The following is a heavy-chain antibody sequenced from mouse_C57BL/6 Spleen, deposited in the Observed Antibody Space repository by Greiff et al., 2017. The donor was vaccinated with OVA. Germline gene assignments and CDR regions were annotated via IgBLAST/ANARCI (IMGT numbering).Heavy chain of an antibody. CDR1: GFTFSDYG. V-gene: IGHV5-17*01. D-gene: IGHD2-4*01. CDR2: ISSGSSTI. CDR3: ARNDYDANYYAMDY. Sequence: EVKLVESGGGLVKPGGSLKLSCAASGFTFSDYGMHWVRQAPEKGLEWVAYISSGSSTIYYADTVKGRFTISRDNAKNTLFLQMTSLRSEDTAMYYCARNDYDANYYAMDYWGQGTSVTVSS. J-gene: IGHJ4*01.